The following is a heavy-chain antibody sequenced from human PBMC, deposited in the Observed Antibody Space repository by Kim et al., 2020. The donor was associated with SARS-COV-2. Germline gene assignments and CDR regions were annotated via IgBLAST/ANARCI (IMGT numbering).Heavy chain of an antibody. V-gene: IGHV3-23*01. CDR2: ISGSRGRT. Sequence: GGSLRLSCAASGFTSSNYAMSWVRQAPAQGLELVSVISGSRGRTYYADSVKGRFTISRDNSKNTLYLQMNSLRAEDTAVYYCVKRAYCGGDCYFDYWGQGTLVTVSS. CDR1: GFTSSNYA. D-gene: IGHD2-21*02. CDR3: VKRAYCGGDCYFDY. J-gene: IGHJ4*02.